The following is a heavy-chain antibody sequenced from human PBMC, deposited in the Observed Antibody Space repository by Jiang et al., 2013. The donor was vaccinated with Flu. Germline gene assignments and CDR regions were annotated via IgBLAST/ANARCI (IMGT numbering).Heavy chain of an antibody. D-gene: IGHD1-26*01. J-gene: IGHJ4*02. CDR2: VYPGDSDT. CDR1: GYSFSTYW. Sequence: VKKPGESLKISCKGSGYSFSTYWIGWVRQMPGKGLEWMGMVYPGDSDTRYSLSFQDQVTMSADKSNSTAYLHWISLKASDTAMYYCARVIVGATEPYFFNYWGQGTLVTVSS. V-gene: IGHV5-51*03. CDR3: ARVIVGATEPYFFNY.